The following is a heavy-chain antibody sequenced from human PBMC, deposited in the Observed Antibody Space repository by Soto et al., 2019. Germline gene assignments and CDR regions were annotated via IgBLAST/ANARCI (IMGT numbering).Heavy chain of an antibody. D-gene: IGHD7-27*01. CDR3: ARKLGVGHYPFRH. CDR2: INTNGNR. Sequence: EVQLLESGGGLVQPGGSLRLSCADSGFPFTSYGVSWVRQAPGKGLEWVSTINTNGNRHYADSVKGRFTISRDSSESMLYLDMNNLRAEDTALYYCARKLGVGHYPFRHWGQGTLVTVSS. CDR1: GFPFTSYG. V-gene: IGHV3-23*01. J-gene: IGHJ4*02.